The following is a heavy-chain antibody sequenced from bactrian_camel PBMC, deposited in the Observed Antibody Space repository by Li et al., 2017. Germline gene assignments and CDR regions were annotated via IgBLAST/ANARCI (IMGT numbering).Heavy chain of an antibody. V-gene: IGHV3S63*01. CDR2: IYTGGTPT. Sequence: VQLVESGGGSAQAGGSLRLTCVAPEDILGNYCMGWFRQAPGKEREGVAMIYTGGTPTYYADSVKGRFTISQGDPNTVYLQMNDLAPEDTAMYYCVAVIKCRTVATMTMDAWGQGTQVTVS. D-gene: IGHD4*01. J-gene: IGHJ6*01. CDR1: EDILGNYC. CDR3: VAVIKCRTVATMTMDA.